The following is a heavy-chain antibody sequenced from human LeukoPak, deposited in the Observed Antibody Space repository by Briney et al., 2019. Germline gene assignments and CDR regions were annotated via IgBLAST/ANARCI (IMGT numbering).Heavy chain of an antibody. J-gene: IGHJ4*02. CDR2: ISAYNGNK. D-gene: IGHD6-13*01. V-gene: IGHV1-18*01. CDR3: AMGQSIAAAGTVDY. Sequence: GASVKVSCKASGYTFTSYGISWVRQAPGQGLEWMGWISAYNGNKNYAQKLQGRVTMTTDTPTSTAYMELRSLRSDDTAVYYCAMGQSIAAAGTVDYWGQGTLVTVAS. CDR1: GYTFTSYG.